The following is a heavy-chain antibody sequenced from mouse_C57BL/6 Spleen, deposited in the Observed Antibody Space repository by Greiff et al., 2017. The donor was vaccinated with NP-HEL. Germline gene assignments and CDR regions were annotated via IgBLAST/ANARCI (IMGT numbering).Heavy chain of an antibody. Sequence: QVQLKQSGAELVRPGTSVKVSCKASGYAFTNYLIEWVKQRPGQGLEWIGVINPGSGGTNYNEKFKGKATLTADKSSSTAYMQLSSLTSEDSAVYFCAREDGNSWYFDVWGTGTTVTVSS. D-gene: IGHD2-1*01. CDR2: INPGSGGT. V-gene: IGHV1-54*01. CDR3: AREDGNSWYFDV. CDR1: GYAFTNYL. J-gene: IGHJ1*03.